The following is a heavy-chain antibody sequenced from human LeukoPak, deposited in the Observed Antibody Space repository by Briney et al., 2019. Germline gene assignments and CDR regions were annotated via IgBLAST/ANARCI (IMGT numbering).Heavy chain of an antibody. CDR2: ISHDGSSK. V-gene: IGHV3-30*18. CDR3: AKEAYAGKNLIYNYAMDV. D-gene: IGHD3-16*01. Sequence: PGGSLRLSCAASGFTFNTFDMHWVRQTPGKGLEWVALISHDGSSKYYAEAVKGRFTVSRDNAKNTLYLQMDSLSAEDTALYTCAKEAYAGKNLIYNYAMDVWGQGTTVTVSS. CDR1: GFTFNTFD. J-gene: IGHJ6*02.